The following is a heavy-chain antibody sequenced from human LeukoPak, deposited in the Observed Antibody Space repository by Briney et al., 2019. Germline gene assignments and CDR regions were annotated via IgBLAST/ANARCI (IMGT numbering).Heavy chain of an antibody. CDR2: ISSSGNTI. CDR3: ARDYDSGGLDAFDI. D-gene: IGHD3-22*01. J-gene: IGHJ3*02. Sequence: GGSLRLSCVASGFTFSNYEMNWVRQAPGKGLEWVSCISSSGNTIKYADSVKGRFTISRDNAKNSLFLQMNTLRAEDTALYYCARDYDSGGLDAFDIWGQGTLVTVSS. CDR1: GFTFSNYE. V-gene: IGHV3-48*03.